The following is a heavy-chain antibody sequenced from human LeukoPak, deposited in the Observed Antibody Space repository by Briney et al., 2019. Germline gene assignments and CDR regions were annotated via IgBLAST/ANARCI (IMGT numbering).Heavy chain of an antibody. CDR3: ARGRLPIDY. D-gene: IGHD4-11*01. Sequence: SETLSLTCTVSGGSISSYYWSWIRQPPGKGLEWIGYIYYSGSTNYNPSPKSRVTISVDTSKNQFSLKLSSVTAADTAVYYCARGRLPIDYWGQGTLVTVSS. J-gene: IGHJ4*02. CDR2: IYYSGST. CDR1: GGSISSYY. V-gene: IGHV4-59*01.